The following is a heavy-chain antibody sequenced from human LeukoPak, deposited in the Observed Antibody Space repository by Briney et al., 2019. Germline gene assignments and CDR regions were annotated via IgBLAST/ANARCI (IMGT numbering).Heavy chain of an antibody. CDR2: INTNTGDP. J-gene: IGHJ4*02. D-gene: IGHD6-6*01. Sequence: GASVTVSCKASGFTFTSYAMNWVRQAPGQGLEWMGWINTNTGDPTYAQGFTGRFVFSLDTSVSTAYLQISSLKAEDTAVYYCARSRQKKSSSYFDYWGQGTLVTVSS. V-gene: IGHV7-4-1*02. CDR1: GFTFTSYA. CDR3: ARSRQKKSSSYFDY.